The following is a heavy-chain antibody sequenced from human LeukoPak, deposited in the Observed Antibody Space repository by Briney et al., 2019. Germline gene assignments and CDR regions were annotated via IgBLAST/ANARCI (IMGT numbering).Heavy chain of an antibody. CDR2: INRSGST. V-gene: IGHV4-34*01. Sequence: SETLSLTCAVYGGSFSGYYWSWIRQPPGKGLEWIGEINRSGSTNYNPSLKSRVTISVDTSKNQFSLKLSSVTAADTAVYYCARGYGDYRYWGQGTLVTVSS. CDR3: ARGYGDYRY. J-gene: IGHJ4*02. D-gene: IGHD4-17*01. CDR1: GGSFSGYY.